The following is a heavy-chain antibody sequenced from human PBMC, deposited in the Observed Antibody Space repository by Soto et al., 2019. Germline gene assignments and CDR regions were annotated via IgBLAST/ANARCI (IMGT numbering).Heavy chain of an antibody. CDR1: GGSISSYY. CDR2: IYYSGSA. D-gene: IGHD3-10*01. CDR3: ARGQNYYGSGSCRAWFDP. J-gene: IGHJ5*02. V-gene: IGHV4-59*01. Sequence: SETLSLTCTVSGGSISSYYWSWIRQPPGKGLEWIGYIYYSGSANYNPSLKSRVTISVDTSKNQFSLKLSSVTAADTAVYYCARGQNYYGSGSCRAWFDPWGQGSLVTVSS.